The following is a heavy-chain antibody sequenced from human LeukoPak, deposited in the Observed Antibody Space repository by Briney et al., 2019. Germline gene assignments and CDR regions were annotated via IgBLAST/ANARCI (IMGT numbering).Heavy chain of an antibody. D-gene: IGHD2-15*01. CDR3: AKDDLITGGKNWFDL. CDR2: IQASGST. J-gene: IGHJ5*02. Sequence: SETLSLTCTVFGDSIRSYYWNWSRQPAGKGLEWIGRIQASGSTNDNPSLKSRIIMSIDTSKNQFSLKLTSVTAADTAVYYCAKDDLITGGKNWFDLWGQGALVTVSS. CDR1: GDSIRSYY. V-gene: IGHV4-4*07.